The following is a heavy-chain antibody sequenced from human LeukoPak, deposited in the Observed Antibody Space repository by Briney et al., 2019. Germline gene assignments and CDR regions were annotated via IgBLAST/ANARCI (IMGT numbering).Heavy chain of an antibody. CDR1: GFTFSTYW. CDR3: ARDIKDGTPALNY. Sequence: GGSLRLSCAASGFTFSTYWMTWVRQAPGKALERVAKIKGDGSERHYVDSVKGRSTVFRDNAKNSLYLQMNSLRVEDTAVYYCARDIKDGTPALNYWGQGTLVTVAS. V-gene: IGHV3-7*03. CDR2: IKGDGSER. J-gene: IGHJ4*02.